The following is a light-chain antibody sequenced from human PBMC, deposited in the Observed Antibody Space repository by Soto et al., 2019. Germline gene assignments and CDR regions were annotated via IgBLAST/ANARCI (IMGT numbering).Light chain of an antibody. CDR1: QSIRSS. J-gene: IGKJ4*01. V-gene: IGKV3-11*01. CDR3: QQPDNWPLT. CDR2: SAS. Sequence: EIVLTQSPGTLSLSPGEGATLSCRAGQSIRSSLAWFQQKPGLPPRLLVYSASNRASGIPARFSGSGFGTDFTLTISSLEPDDFAVYYCQQPDNWPLTFGGGTRVEIK.